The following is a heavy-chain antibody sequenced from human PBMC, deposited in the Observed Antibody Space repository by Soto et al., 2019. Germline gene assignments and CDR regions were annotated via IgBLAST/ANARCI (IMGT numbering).Heavy chain of an antibody. CDR3: AKGRGGSYATYYFDY. V-gene: IGHV3-9*01. CDR2: ISCNSGSI. D-gene: IGHD1-26*01. J-gene: IGHJ4*02. Sequence: EVQLVESGGGLVQPGRSLRLSCAASGFTFDDYAMHWVRQAPGKGLEWVSGISCNSGSIGYADSVKGRFTISRDNAKNSLSLQMNSLRAEDTALYYCAKGRGGSYATYYFDYWGQGTLVTVSS. CDR1: GFTFDDYA.